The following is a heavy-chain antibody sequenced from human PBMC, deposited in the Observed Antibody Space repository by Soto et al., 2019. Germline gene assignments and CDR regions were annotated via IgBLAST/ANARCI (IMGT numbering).Heavy chain of an antibody. CDR1: GYTFTRYG. CDR3: ARDLLVGATLPSYYGMDV. D-gene: IGHD1-26*01. V-gene: IGHV1-18*01. J-gene: IGHJ6*02. Sequence: QVQLVQSGAEVKKPGASVKVSCKASGYTFTRYGISWVRQAPGQGLEWMGWISAYNGNTNYAQKLQGRVTMTTDTSTSTAYMELRSLTSDDTSVYYCARDLLVGATLPSYYGMDVWGQGTTVTVSS. CDR2: ISAYNGNT.